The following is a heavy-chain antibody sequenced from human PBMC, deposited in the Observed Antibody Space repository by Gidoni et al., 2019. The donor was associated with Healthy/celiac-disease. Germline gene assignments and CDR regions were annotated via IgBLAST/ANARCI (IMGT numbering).Heavy chain of an antibody. CDR2: ISSSSSYI. J-gene: IGHJ3*02. Sequence: EVQLVESGGGLVKPGGSLRPSCAASGFTFSSYSMNWVRPAPGKGLEWVSSISSSSSYIYYADSVKGRFTISRDNAKNSLYLQMNSLRAEDTAVYYCAREGTAMSIDAFDIWGQGTMVTVSS. CDR3: AREGTAMSIDAFDI. CDR1: GFTFSSYS. D-gene: IGHD5-18*01. V-gene: IGHV3-21*01.